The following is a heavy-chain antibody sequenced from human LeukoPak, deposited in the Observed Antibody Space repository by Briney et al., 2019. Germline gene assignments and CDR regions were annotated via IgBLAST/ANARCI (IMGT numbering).Heavy chain of an antibody. J-gene: IGHJ6*03. CDR2: IYTSGST. Sequence: SETLSLTCTVSGGSISSYYWSWIRQPAGKGLEWIGRIYTSGSTNYNPSLKSRVTMSVDTSKNQFSLKLSSVTAADTAVYYCAREDDFWSGYSHYYYYYMDVWGKGTTVTVSS. D-gene: IGHD3-3*01. V-gene: IGHV4-4*07. CDR1: GGSISSYY. CDR3: AREDDFWSGYSHYYYYYMDV.